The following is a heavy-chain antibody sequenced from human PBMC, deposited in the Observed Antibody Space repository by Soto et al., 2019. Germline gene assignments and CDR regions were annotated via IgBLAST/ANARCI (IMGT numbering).Heavy chain of an antibody. Sequence: SEKLSHTCAVSAGTIRTDAYSWSCIRQPPGKGLEWVGYIYHSGSTYYNPSLKSRVTISVDRSKNRFSLNLNSVTAADTAVYYCARANRPITMTYLNWFAPWGQGTLVTVS. V-gene: IGHV4-30-2*01. CDR3: ARANRPITMTYLNWFAP. CDR2: IYHSGST. D-gene: IGHD3-22*01. J-gene: IGHJ5*02. CDR1: AGTIRTDAYS.